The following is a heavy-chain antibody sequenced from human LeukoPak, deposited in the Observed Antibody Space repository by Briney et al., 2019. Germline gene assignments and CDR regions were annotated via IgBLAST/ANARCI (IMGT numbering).Heavy chain of an antibody. CDR1: GGSISSYY. CDR3: ARGGPNTYYYGSGSPLNWFDP. D-gene: IGHD3-10*01. V-gene: IGHV4-4*07. CDR2: IYTSGST. J-gene: IGHJ5*02. Sequence: SETLSLTCTVSGGSISSYYWSWIRQPAGKGLEWIGRIYTSGSTNYNPSPKSRVTMSVDTSKNQFSLKLSSVTAADTAVYYCARGGPNTYYYGSGSPLNWFDPWGQGTLVTVSS.